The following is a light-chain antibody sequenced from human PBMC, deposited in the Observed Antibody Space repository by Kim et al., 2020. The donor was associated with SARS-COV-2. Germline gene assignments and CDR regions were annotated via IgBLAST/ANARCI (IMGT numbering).Light chain of an antibody. CDR2: SAS. J-gene: IGKJ1*01. CDR1: KSSTSSY. Sequence: SPGEKAIHPCRASKSSTSSYLSWYQQKPGQAPRLLIYSASTWATGIPARFSGSGSGTDFTLTISSLQSEDFAIYYCQQDYNLPWTFGQGTKVDIK. V-gene: IGKV3D-7*01. CDR3: QQDYNLPWT.